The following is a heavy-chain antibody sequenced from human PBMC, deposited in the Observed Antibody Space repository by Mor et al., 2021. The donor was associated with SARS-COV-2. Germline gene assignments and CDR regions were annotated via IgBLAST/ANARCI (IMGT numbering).Heavy chain of an antibody. Sequence: ISSDGTNEEYADPVKGRFTISRDNSKNTLFLQMSSLRPEDTAVYYCARGHLHILTGYYVPYYFDHWGQGTLVTVSS. CDR2: ISSDGTNE. V-gene: IGHV3-30*15. J-gene: IGHJ4*02. CDR3: ARGHLHILTGYYVPYYFDH. D-gene: IGHD3-9*01.